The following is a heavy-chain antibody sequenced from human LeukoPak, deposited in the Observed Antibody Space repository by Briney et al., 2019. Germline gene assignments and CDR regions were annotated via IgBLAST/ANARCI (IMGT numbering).Heavy chain of an antibody. V-gene: IGHV3-48*01. J-gene: IGHJ6*03. CDR1: GFTLSSYE. Sequence: GGSLRLSCAASGFTLSSYEMNWVRQAPGKGLEWVSYISSSSSTIYYADSVKGRFTISRDNAKNSLYLQMNSLRAEDTAVYYCARALYYDFWSGYRDYYYYYMDVWGKGTTVTVSS. CDR2: ISSSSSTI. D-gene: IGHD3-3*01. CDR3: ARALYYDFWSGYRDYYYYYMDV.